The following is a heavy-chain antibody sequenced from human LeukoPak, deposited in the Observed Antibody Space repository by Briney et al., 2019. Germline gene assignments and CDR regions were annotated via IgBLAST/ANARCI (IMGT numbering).Heavy chain of an antibody. CDR2: IDHSGST. CDR1: GGSFSGYY. V-gene: IGHV4-34*01. CDR3: ARAESGYDPFDY. Sequence: SETLSLTCAVYGGSFSGYYWSWIRQPPGKGLEWIGEIDHSGSTNYNPSLKSRVTISVDTSKNQFSLKLSSVTAADTAVYYCARAESGYDPFDYWGQGTLVTVSS. D-gene: IGHD5-12*01. J-gene: IGHJ4*02.